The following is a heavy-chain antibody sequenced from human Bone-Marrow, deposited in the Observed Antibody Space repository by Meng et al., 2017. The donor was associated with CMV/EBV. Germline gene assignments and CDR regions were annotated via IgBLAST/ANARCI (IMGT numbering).Heavy chain of an antibody. CDR3: ARGGYSYGLHNFDY. CDR2: IKQDGSEK. J-gene: IGHJ4*02. CDR1: GFTFSSYW. V-gene: IGHV3-7*04. D-gene: IGHD5-18*01. Sequence: GGSLRLSCAASGFTFSSYWMSWVRQAPGKGLEWVANIKQDGSEKYYVDSVKGRFTISRDNAKNSLYLQMNSLRAEDTAVYYCARGGYSYGLHNFDYRGQGTLVTVSS.